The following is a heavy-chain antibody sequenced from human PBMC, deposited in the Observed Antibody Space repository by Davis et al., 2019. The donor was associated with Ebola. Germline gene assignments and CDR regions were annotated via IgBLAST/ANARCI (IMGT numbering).Heavy chain of an antibody. D-gene: IGHD6-6*01. J-gene: IGHJ6*04. CDR1: GGSFSGCY. V-gene: IGHV4-59*01. CDR2: IYYSESS. CDR3: ARGPSSSPSAIYYYYGMDV. Sequence: SETLSLTCAVYGGSFSGCYWSWIRQPPGKGLEWIGSIYYSESSNYNPSLKSRVTISVDTSKNQFSLKLSSVTAADTAVYYCARGPSSSPSAIYYYYGMDVWGKGTTVTVSS.